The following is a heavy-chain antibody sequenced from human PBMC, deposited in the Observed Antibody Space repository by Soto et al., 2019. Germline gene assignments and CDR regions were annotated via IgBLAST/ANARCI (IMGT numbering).Heavy chain of an antibody. CDR3: ARHPERIAEIGGFDP. CDR1: GFTFSSYS. V-gene: IGHV3-48*01. J-gene: IGHJ5*02. CDR2: ISSSSSTI. D-gene: IGHD6-13*01. Sequence: EVQLVESGGGLVQPGGSLRLSCAASGFTFSSYSMNWVRQAPGKGLEWVSYISSSSSTIYYADSVKGRFTISGDNAKNSLYLQMDSLRAEDTAVYYCARHPERIAEIGGFDPWGQGTLVTVSS.